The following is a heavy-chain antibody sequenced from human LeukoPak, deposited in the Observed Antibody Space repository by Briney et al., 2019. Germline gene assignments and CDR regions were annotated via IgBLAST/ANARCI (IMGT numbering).Heavy chain of an antibody. CDR3: ARGNVPYAFDI. J-gene: IGHJ3*02. V-gene: IGHV4-59*01. Sequence: SETLSLICTVSGGSISSYYWSWIRQPPGKGLEWIGYIYYSGSTNYNPSLKSRVTISVDTSKNQFSLKLSSVTAADTAVYYCARGNVPYAFDIWGQGTMVTVSS. CDR2: IYYSGST. CDR1: GGSISSYY. D-gene: IGHD2-2*01.